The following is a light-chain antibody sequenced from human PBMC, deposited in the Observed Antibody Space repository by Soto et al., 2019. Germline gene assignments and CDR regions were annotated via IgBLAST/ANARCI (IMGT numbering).Light chain of an antibody. V-gene: IGLV2-11*01. CDR1: SSDVGGHNY. CDR3: CSYAGSYTLWV. J-gene: IGLJ3*02. CDR2: DVT. Sequence: QSVLTQPRSVSGSPGQSVTISCTGTSSDVGGHNYVSWYQQHPGKAPKLMIYDVTKRPSGVPDRFSGSKSGNTASLTISGLQAEDEADYYCCSYAGSYTLWVFGGGTKLTVL.